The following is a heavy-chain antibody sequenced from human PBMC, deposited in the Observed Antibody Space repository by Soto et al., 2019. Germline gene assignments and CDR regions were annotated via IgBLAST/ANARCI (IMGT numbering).Heavy chain of an antibody. V-gene: IGHV1-3*01. CDR1: GYTFTSYA. D-gene: IGHD1-7*01. Sequence: QDQLVQSGAEVKKPGASVKVSCKASGYTFTSYAMHWVRQAPGQRLEWMGWINAGNGNTKYSQKFQGRVTITRDTSASTAYMDLSSLRSEDTAVYSCTSGSGTTFEFDYWGQRTLVTVSS. CDR3: TSGSGTTFEFDY. CDR2: INAGNGNT. J-gene: IGHJ4*02.